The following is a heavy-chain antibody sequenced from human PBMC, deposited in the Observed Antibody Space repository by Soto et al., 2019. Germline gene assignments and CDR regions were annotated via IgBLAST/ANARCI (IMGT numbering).Heavy chain of an antibody. CDR3: ARDIGEWFGEPWPAPNPNYYYYYGMDV. CDR2: ISYDGSNK. D-gene: IGHD3-10*01. Sequence: QVQLVESGGGVVQPGRSLRLSCAASGFTFSSYAMHWVRQAPGKGLEWVAVISYDGSNKYYADSVKGRFTISRDNSKNTLYLQMNSLRAEDTAVYYCARDIGEWFGEPWPAPNPNYYYYYGMDVWGQGTTVTVSS. V-gene: IGHV3-30-3*01. CDR1: GFTFSSYA. J-gene: IGHJ6*02.